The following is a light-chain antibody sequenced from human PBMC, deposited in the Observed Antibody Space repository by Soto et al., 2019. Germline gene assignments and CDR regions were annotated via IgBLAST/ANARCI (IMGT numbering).Light chain of an antibody. J-gene: IGKJ2*01. Sequence: EIVLTQSPGTLSLSPGDRTTLFCRTRKIVSSNFLAWYQQKPGQAPRLLIYNASRRAAGIPDRFSGSGSGTDFTLTISRLVPEDFAVYYCQQYSTSSPRYTFGQGTKLEIK. CDR1: KIVSSNF. V-gene: IGKV3-20*01. CDR3: QQYSTSSPRYT. CDR2: NAS.